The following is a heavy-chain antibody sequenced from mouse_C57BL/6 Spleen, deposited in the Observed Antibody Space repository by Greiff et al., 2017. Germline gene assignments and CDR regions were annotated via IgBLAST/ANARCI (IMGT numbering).Heavy chain of an antibody. D-gene: IGHD1-1*01. CDR1: GYTFTSYW. CDR3: ARVITTVGSYFDD. CDR2: IYPGSGST. J-gene: IGHJ2*01. Sequence: VQLQQPGAELVKPGASVKMSCKASGYTFTSYWITWVKQRPGQGLEWIGDIYPGSGSTNYNEKFKSKATLTVDTSSSTAYMQLSSLTSEDSAVYYCARVITTVGSYFDDWGQGTTLTVSS. V-gene: IGHV1-55*01.